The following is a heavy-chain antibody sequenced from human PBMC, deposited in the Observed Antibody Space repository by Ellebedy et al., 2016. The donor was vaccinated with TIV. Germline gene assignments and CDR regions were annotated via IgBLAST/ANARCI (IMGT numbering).Heavy chain of an antibody. V-gene: IGHV3-48*03. D-gene: IGHD3-16*01. CDR1: GFTLSNYE. Sequence: GESLKISCAASGFTLSNYEMNWVRQAPGKGLEWVSHIRSSGSTIYYAETVKGRFTISRDNANNSLYLHMNSLRAEETDVYYCERGFTEDAFDIWGQGTVVTVSS. CDR2: IRSSGSTI. J-gene: IGHJ3*02. CDR3: ERGFTEDAFDI.